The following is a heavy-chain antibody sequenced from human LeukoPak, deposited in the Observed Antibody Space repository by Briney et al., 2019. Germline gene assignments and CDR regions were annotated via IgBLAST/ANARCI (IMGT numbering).Heavy chain of an antibody. D-gene: IGHD3-3*01. V-gene: IGHV3-48*01. CDR3: AKEPYYDFWSGPFEGYYYYMDV. J-gene: IGHJ6*03. CDR1: GFNFSDYY. Sequence: GGSLRLSCVASGFNFSDYYMNWIRQSPGKGLEWISYMSSRSGIIYYADSVKGRFTISRDNSKNTLYLQMNSLRAEDTAVYYRAKEPYYDFWSGPFEGYYYYMDVWGKGTTVTVSS. CDR2: MSSRSGII.